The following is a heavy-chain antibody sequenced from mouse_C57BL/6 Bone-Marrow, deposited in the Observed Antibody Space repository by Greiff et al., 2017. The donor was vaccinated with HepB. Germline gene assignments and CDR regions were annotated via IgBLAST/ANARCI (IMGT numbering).Heavy chain of an antibody. CDR3: ARGRWDYAMDY. Sequence: VQLKQSGPELVKPGASVKISCKASGYTFTDYYMNWVKQSHGKSLEWIGDINPNNGGTSYNQKFKGKATLTVDKSSSTAYMELRSLTSEDSAVYYCARGRWDYAMDYWGQGTSVTVSS. D-gene: IGHD1-1*02. V-gene: IGHV1-26*01. CDR2: INPNNGGT. J-gene: IGHJ4*01. CDR1: GYTFTDYY.